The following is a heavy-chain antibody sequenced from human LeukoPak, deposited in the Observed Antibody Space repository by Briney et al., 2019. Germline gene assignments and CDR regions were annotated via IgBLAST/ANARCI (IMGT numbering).Heavy chain of an antibody. CDR2: MNPNSGNT. J-gene: IGHJ4*02. V-gene: IGHV1-8*01. CDR1: GYTFTSYD. D-gene: IGHD5-18*01. CDR3: ARWIQLWSMYYFDY. Sequence: ASVKVSCKASGYTFTSYDINWVRQATGQGLEWMGWMNPNSGNTGYAQKFQGRVTMTRNTSISTAYMELSSLRSEDTAVYYCARWIQLWSMYYFDYWGQGTLVTVSS.